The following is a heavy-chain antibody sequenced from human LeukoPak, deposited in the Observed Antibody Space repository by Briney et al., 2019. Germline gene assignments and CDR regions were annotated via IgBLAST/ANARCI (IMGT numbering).Heavy chain of an antibody. CDR1: GFTLSSYW. CDR2: INTDGSRT. J-gene: IGHJ4*02. Sequence: GGSLRLSCAASGFTLSSYWIHWVRQAPGEGLLWVSRINTDGSRTDYADSVKGRFTISRDNTKNTVNLQMNSLRDEDTAVYYCARDFEAPSNCWGQGTLVTVSS. CDR3: ARDFEAPSNC. D-gene: IGHD3-9*01. V-gene: IGHV3-74*01.